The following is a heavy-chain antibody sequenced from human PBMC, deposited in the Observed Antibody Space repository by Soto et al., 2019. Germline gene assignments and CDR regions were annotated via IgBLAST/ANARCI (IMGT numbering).Heavy chain of an antibody. CDR2: IYYSGST. D-gene: IGHD5-12*01. Sequence: SETLSLTCTVSGGSISSSSYYWGWIRQPPGKGLEWIGSIYYSGSTYYNPSLKSRVTISVDTSKNQFSLRLSSVTAADTAVYYCVRRPISGYEEPYYFDYWGQGTLVTVSS. CDR3: VRRPISGYEEPYYFDY. CDR1: GGSISSSSYY. V-gene: IGHV4-39*01. J-gene: IGHJ4*02.